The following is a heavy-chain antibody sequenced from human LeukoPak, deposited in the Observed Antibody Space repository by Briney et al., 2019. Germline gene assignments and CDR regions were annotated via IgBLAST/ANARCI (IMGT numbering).Heavy chain of an antibody. D-gene: IGHD3-3*01. V-gene: IGHV3-48*03. CDR1: GFTFRSYE. CDR3: ARSARLMKGVVEVTALDD. J-gene: IGHJ4*02. CDR2: LSSSGSTL. Sequence: GGSLRLSCADSGFTFRSYEMNWVRQAPGKGLEWMAYLSSSGSTLYYADSVKGRFTIARDNAKNSVYLEMNSLRADDTAVYYCARSARLMKGVVEVTALDDWGQGTLVTVSS.